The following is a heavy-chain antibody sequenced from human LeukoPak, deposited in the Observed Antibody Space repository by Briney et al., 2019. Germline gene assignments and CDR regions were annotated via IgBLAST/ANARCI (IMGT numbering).Heavy chain of an antibody. CDR2: ISSSSSYI. Sequence: GGSLRLSCAASGFTFSSYSMNWVRQAPGKGLEWVSSISSSSSYIYYADSVKGRFTISRDNAKNSLYLQMNSLRAEDTAVYYCARSGRQGLVRWFDPWGQGTLVTVSS. CDR3: ARSGRQGLVRWFDP. D-gene: IGHD6-19*01. V-gene: IGHV3-21*01. CDR1: GFTFSSYS. J-gene: IGHJ5*02.